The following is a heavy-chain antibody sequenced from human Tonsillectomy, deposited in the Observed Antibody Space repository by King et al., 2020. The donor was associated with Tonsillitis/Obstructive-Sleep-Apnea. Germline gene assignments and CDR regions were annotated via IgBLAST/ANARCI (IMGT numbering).Heavy chain of an antibody. V-gene: IGHV3-30*04. D-gene: IGHD1-26*01. Sequence: VQLVESGGGVVKPGRSLRLSCAASGFTFSSYAMHWVRQAPGKGLEWVAVISYGGSNKYYADSVKGRFTISRDNSKNTLYLQMNSLRAEDTAVYYCASGATMRGAPFDYWGQGTLVTVSS. J-gene: IGHJ4*02. CDR1: GFTFSSYA. CDR3: ASGATMRGAPFDY. CDR2: ISYGGSNK.